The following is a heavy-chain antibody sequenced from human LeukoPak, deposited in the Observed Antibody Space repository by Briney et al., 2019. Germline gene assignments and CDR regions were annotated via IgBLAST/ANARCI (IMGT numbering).Heavy chain of an antibody. CDR2: ISLTGLT. V-gene: IGHV4-4*02. CDR1: GGSISNTNW. Sequence: LSGTLSLTCGVSGGSISNTNWWSWVRQPPGQGLEWIGEISLTGLTHYNPSLESRVTVSLDKSKNQLSLNLTSVTAADTAVYYCSRENGAFSPFGYWGQGTLVTVSS. J-gene: IGHJ4*02. D-gene: IGHD2-8*01. CDR3: SRENGAFSPFGY.